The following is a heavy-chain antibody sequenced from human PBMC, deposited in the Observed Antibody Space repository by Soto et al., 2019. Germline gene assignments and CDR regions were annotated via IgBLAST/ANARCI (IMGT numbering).Heavy chain of an antibody. Sequence: SETLSLTCTVSGGSISSSSYYWGWIRQPPGKGLEWIGSIYYSGSTYYNPSLKSRVTISVDTSKNQFSLKLSSVTAADTAVYYCARLRVSKSPGKLRTHDPTPYYFDYWGQGTLVTVSS. CDR2: IYYSGST. CDR3: ARLRVSKSPGKLRTHDPTPYYFDY. J-gene: IGHJ4*02. V-gene: IGHV4-39*01. D-gene: IGHD3-10*01. CDR1: GGSISSSSYY.